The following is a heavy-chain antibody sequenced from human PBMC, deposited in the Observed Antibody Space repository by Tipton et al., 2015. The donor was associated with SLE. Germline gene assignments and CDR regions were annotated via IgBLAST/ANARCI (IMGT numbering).Heavy chain of an antibody. D-gene: IGHD3-3*01. CDR2: IDHSRST. V-gene: IGHV4-39*02. Sequence: GLVKPSETLSLTCTVSSRSINSGDYYWSWIRQPPGRGLEWIGEIDHSRSTYSNPSLKSRVSISVDTSKNHFSLKLSSVTAADTGVYYCASRTDNDFEGPNDYWGQGALVTVSS. CDR1: SRSINSGDYY. J-gene: IGHJ4*02. CDR3: ASRTDNDFEGPNDY.